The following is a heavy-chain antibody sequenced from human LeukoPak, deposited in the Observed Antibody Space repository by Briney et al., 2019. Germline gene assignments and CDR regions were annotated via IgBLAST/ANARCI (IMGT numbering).Heavy chain of an antibody. J-gene: IGHJ6*03. CDR1: GYTFTSYD. D-gene: IGHD4/OR15-4a*01. V-gene: IGHV1-8*03. CDR3: ARGSDDYWYYYMDV. Sequence: ASVKVSCKASGYTFTSYDINWVRQATGQGPEWMGWMNPNSGNTGYAQKFQGRVTITRNTSISTAYMELSSLRSEDTAVYYCARGSDDYWYYYMDVWGKGTTVTVSS. CDR2: MNPNSGNT.